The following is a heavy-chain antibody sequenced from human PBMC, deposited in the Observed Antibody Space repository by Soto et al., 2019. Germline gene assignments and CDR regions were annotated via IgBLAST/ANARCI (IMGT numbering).Heavy chain of an antibody. CDR3: ARRSSGWYFDY. D-gene: IGHD6-19*01. V-gene: IGHV3-23*01. CDR1: GFTFSSYA. Sequence: EVQLLESGGGLVQPGGSLRLSCAASGFTFSSYAMSWVRPAPGKGLEWVSVISGRGDSTYYADSVKGRFTISRDNSKNTLYLQMNSLRAEDTAVYYCARRSSGWYFDYWGQGTLVTVSS. CDR2: ISGRGDST. J-gene: IGHJ4*02.